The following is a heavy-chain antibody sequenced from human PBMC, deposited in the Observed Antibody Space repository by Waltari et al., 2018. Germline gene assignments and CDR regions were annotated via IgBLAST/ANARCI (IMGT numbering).Heavy chain of an antibody. CDR1: GFSFSGSW. J-gene: IGHJ3*02. CDR2: IKPDGSGK. Sequence: EVQLVESGGGLVQPGGSLRLSCAASGFSFSGSWMSWVRQAPGKGLEGVAEIKPDGSGKYYVDSVNGRFAISRDNTKNSLYLQMNSLRADDTAVYYCARDPAFGAFDIWGQGTVVTVSS. V-gene: IGHV3-7*01. CDR3: ARDPAFGAFDI. D-gene: IGHD3-10*01.